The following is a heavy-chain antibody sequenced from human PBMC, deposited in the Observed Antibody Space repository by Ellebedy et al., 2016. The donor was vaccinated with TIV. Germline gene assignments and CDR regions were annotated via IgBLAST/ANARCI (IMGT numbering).Heavy chain of an antibody. D-gene: IGHD3-10*01. CDR3: ARQTGLWFGELFTLDY. CDR2: IYYSGST. J-gene: IGHJ4*02. Sequence: MPSETLSLTCTVSDDSISNYYWSWIRQPPGKGLEWIGYIYYSGSTYYNPSLKSRVTISVDTSKNPFSLKLTSVTAADTAVYYCARQTGLWFGELFTLDYWGQGTLVTVSS. CDR1: DDSISNYY. V-gene: IGHV4-59*04.